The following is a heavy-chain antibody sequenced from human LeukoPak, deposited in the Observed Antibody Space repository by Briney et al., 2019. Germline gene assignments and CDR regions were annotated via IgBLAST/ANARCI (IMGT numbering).Heavy chain of an antibody. CDR1: GFTLSDYY. J-gene: IGHJ4*02. V-gene: IGHV3-11*05. CDR3: ARAGVISGWDY. Sequence: PGGSLRLSCAASGFTLSDYYMSWIRQAPGKGLEWLSAIGGEKSGSWTKSADSVKGRFTISRDNSENTLYLQMDSLTVEDTAVYYCARAGVISGWDYWGQGVLVTVSS. D-gene: IGHD3-3*02. CDR2: IGGEKSGSWT.